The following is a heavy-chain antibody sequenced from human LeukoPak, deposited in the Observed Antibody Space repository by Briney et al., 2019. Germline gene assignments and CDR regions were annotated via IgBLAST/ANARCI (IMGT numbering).Heavy chain of an antibody. CDR1: GYTFTSYG. CDR3: ARDLGGGYNSYPFDY. V-gene: IGHV1-18*01. D-gene: IGHD5-24*01. J-gene: IGHJ4*02. Sequence: ASVKVSCKASGYTFTSYGISWVRQAPGQGLEWMGWISAYNGNTNYAQKLQGRVTMTTDTSTSTAYMELRSLRSDDTAVYYCARDLGGGYNSYPFDYWGQGTLVTVSS. CDR2: ISAYNGNT.